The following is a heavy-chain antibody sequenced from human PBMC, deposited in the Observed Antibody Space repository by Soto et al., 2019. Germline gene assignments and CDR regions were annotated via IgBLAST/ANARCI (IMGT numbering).Heavy chain of an antibody. J-gene: IGHJ4*01. Sequence: SETLSLTCTVSGGSISSSSYYWGWIRQPPGKGLEWIGSIYYSGSTYYNPSLKSRVTISVDTSKDQFSLKLSSVTAADTAVYYCASPYYYDSSGYYDYWGHGTLVTVSS. V-gene: IGHV4-39*01. CDR2: IYYSGST. CDR1: GGSISSSSYY. D-gene: IGHD3-22*01. CDR3: ASPYYYDSSGYYDY.